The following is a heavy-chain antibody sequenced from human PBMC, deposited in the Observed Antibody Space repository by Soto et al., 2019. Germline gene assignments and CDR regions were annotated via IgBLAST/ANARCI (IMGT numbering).Heavy chain of an antibody. V-gene: IGHV4-34*01. D-gene: IGHD3-10*01. CDR2: INHSGST. Sequence: SETLSLTCAVYGGSFSGYYWSWIRQPPGKGLEWIGEINHSGSTNYNPSLKSRVTISVDTSKNQFSLKLSSVTAADTAVYYCARRAVRGAGYYYYGMDVWGQGTTVTVSS. CDR1: GGSFSGYY. CDR3: ARRAVRGAGYYYYGMDV. J-gene: IGHJ6*02.